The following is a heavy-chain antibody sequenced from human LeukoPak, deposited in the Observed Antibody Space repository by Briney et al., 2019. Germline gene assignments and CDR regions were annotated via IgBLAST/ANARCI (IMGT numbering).Heavy chain of an antibody. V-gene: IGHV1-8*01. J-gene: IGHJ6*03. CDR2: MNPNSGNT. D-gene: IGHD2-2*02. CDR1: GYTFTSYD. Sequence: ASVKVSCKASGYTFTSYDINWVRQATGQGLEWMGWMNPNSGNTGYAQKFQGRVTMTRNTSISTAYMELSSLRSEDTAVYYCARGSSIHGYYYYMDVWGKGTTVTTSS. CDR3: ARGSSIHGYYYYMDV.